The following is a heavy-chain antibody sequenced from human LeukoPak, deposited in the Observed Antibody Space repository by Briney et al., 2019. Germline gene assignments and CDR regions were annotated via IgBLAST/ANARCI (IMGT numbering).Heavy chain of an antibody. CDR2: IYYSGTT. CDR3: ARARTVIGVNTDH. V-gene: IGHV4-30-4*08. CDR1: GDSISNRDYF. Sequence: PSQTLSLTCTVSGDSISNRDYFWTWIRQAPGEGLQWIGNIYYSGTTSYHPSLKSRVAISVDTSKNQFSLNLSFVTAADTAVYYCARARTVIGVNTDHWGQGALVTVSS. D-gene: IGHD2-2*01. J-gene: IGHJ4*02.